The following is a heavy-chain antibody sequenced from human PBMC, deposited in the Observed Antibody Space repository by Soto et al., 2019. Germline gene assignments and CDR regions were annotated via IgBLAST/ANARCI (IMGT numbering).Heavy chain of an antibody. CDR2: FRESGGTT. J-gene: IGHJ4*02. CDR1: GFGFTFSTSA. V-gene: IGHV3-23*01. Sequence: GGSLRLSCAASGFGFTFSTSAMSWVRQAPGKGLEWVSTFRESGGTTHYANSVKGRFTISRDTSKNTLYLQMSSLRAEDTAIYYCARSYSSSWFYWGQGTLVTVSS. CDR3: ARSYSSSWFY. D-gene: IGHD2-2*01.